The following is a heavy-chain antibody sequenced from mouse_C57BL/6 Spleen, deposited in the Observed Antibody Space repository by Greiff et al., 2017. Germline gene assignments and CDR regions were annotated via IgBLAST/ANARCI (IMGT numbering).Heavy chain of an antibody. D-gene: IGHD1-1*01. CDR2: FHPYNDDT. V-gene: IGHV1-47*01. J-gene: IGHJ2*01. CDR3: AVTTVGGDYCDY. Sequence: VQLQQSGAELVKPGASVKMSCKASGYTFTTYPIEWMKQNHGKSLEWIGNFHPYNDDTKYNEKFKGKATLTVEQSSSTVYLELSRLTSDDSAVYYCAVTTVGGDYCDYWGQGTTLTVSS. CDR1: GYTFTTYP.